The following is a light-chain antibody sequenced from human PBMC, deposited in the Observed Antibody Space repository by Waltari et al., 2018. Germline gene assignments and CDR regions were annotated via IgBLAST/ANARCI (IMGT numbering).Light chain of an antibody. V-gene: IGKV1-5*01. CDR3: QQHDKSPWT. CDR2: RAS. Sequence: DIQMTQSPSSLSASVGDTVTITCRASQPVDTWLAWYQQKAGKAPKLLIYRASNLDTGVPSRFSGGGSETDFTLTIRDLHPEDVATYFCQQHDKSPWTFGQGTKVEI. CDR1: QPVDTW. J-gene: IGKJ1*01.